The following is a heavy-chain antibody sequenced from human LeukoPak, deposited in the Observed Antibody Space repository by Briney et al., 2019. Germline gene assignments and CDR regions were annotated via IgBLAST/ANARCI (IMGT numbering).Heavy chain of an antibody. J-gene: IGHJ4*02. CDR3: AKDKATVLGGMDS. D-gene: IGHD4-17*01. V-gene: IGHV3-9*01. CDR1: GFTFRNFA. Sequence: GGSLRLSCAASGFTFRNFAMHWVRQVPGEGLEWVSGISWNSGTIDYADSVRGRFTISRDNAENSLYLQISSLNAEDTAVYYCAKDKATVLGGMDSWGQGTLVTVSS. CDR2: ISWNSGTI.